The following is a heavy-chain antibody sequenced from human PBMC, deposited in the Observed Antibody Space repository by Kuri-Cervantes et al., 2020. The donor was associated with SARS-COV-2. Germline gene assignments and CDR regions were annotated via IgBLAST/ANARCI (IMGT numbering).Heavy chain of an antibody. J-gene: IGHJ6*03. D-gene: IGHD6-13*01. CDR1: GFTFSSYS. Sequence: LSLTCAASGFTFSSYSMNWVRRAPGKGLEWVSSISSTSSYIYYADSVKGRFTISRDNAKNSLYLQMNSLRAEDTAVYYCARDCSSPYKYYYYYYMDVWGKGTTVTVSS. CDR3: ARDCSSPYKYYYYYYMDV. V-gene: IGHV3-21*01. CDR2: ISSTSSYI.